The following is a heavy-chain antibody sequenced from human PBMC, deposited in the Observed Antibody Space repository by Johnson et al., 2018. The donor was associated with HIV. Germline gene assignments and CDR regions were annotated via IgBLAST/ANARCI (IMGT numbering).Heavy chain of an antibody. CDR2: ISWNSGST. CDR1: GFTFSSYA. Sequence: QVQLVESGGGLVQPGGSLRLSCAASGFTFSSYAMHWVRQAPGKGLEWVSGISWNSGSTYYADSVKGRFTISRDNSKNTLYLQMNTLRAEDTAVYYCARDFRYSSSWYDAFDIWGQGTMVTVSS. V-gene: IGHV3-64*04. J-gene: IGHJ3*02. D-gene: IGHD6-13*01. CDR3: ARDFRYSSSWYDAFDI.